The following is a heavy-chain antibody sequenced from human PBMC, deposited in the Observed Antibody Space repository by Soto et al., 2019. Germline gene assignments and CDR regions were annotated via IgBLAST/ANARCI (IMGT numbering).Heavy chain of an antibody. CDR2: IYYSGST. D-gene: IGHD3-22*01. V-gene: IGHV4-30-4*01. CDR3: ASNYYDSSGYFTIDY. CDR1: GGSISSGDYY. Sequence: PSETLSLTCTVSGGSISSGDYYWSWIRQPPGKGLEWIGYIYYSGSTYYNPSLKSRVTISVDTSKNQFSLKLSSVTAADTAVYYCASNYYDSSGYFTIDYWGQGTLVTVSS. J-gene: IGHJ4*02.